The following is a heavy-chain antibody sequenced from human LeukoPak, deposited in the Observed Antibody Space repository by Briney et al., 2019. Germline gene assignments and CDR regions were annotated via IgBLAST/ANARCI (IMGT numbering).Heavy chain of an antibody. CDR1: GFTLDNFA. D-gene: IGHD3-10*01. CDR2: ITGSGGST. J-gene: IGHJ4*02. V-gene: IGHV3-23*01. Sequence: PGGSLRLSCAPCGFTLDNFAMTWVRQAPGKGLEWVSEITGSGGSTYYADSVKGRFTISRDNSKNTLYLQMNSLRAEDTAIYYCARELFDFDYWGQGTLVTVSS. CDR3: ARELFDFDY.